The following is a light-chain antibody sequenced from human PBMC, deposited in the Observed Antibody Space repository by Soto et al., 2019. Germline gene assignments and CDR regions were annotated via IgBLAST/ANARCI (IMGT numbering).Light chain of an antibody. J-gene: IGKJ2*02. CDR1: QTIASY. V-gene: IGKV1-39*01. CDR3: QQSYGTPRT. Sequence: DIPMTQSPSSLSASVGDRVTLTCRASQTIASYLNWYQQKPGKAPKLLIYASSSLQSGVPSRFSGSGSGTDFTLTINNLQPEDFATYYCQQSYGTPRTFGQGTKLEIK. CDR2: ASS.